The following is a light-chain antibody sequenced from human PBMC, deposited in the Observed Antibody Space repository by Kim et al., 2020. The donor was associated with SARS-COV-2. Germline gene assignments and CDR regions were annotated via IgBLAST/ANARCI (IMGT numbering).Light chain of an antibody. V-gene: IGLV1-44*01. Sequence: QSVLTQPPSASGTPGQRVTISCSGSSSNIGSNTVNWYQQLPGTAPKLLIYSNNQRPSGVPDRFSGSKSGTSASLAISGLQSEDEADYYCAAWDDSLNAVLFGGGTQVTVL. CDR3: AAWDDSLNAVL. J-gene: IGLJ2*01. CDR1: SSNIGSNT. CDR2: SNN.